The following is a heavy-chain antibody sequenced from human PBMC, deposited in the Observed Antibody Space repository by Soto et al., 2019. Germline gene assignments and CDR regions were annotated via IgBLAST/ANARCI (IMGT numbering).Heavy chain of an antibody. CDR1: GYSFTSYW. CDR3: ARQKLDGGYVVSFGY. V-gene: IGHV5-51*01. J-gene: IGHJ4*02. CDR2: IYPGDSDT. D-gene: IGHD5-12*01. Sequence: PGESLKISCKGSGYSFTSYWIGWVRQMPGKGLEWMGIIYPGDSDTRYSPSFQGQVTISADKSISTAYLQWSSLKASDTAMYYCARQKLDGGYVVSFGYWGQGTLVTVSS.